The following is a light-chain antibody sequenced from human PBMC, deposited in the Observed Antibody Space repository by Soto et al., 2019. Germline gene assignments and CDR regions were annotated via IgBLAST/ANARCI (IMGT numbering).Light chain of an antibody. J-gene: IGLJ1*01. CDR1: SSDVGGYNY. CDR2: EVS. Sequence: QSVRPQPASVSGSPGHSITISCTGTSSDVGGYNYVSWYQHHPGKAPKLLIYEVSYRPSGVSDRFSGSKSANTASLTISGLQAEEEADYYCSSYTSGSLRVFGTGTKVTVL. CDR3: SSYTSGSLRV. V-gene: IGLV2-14*01.